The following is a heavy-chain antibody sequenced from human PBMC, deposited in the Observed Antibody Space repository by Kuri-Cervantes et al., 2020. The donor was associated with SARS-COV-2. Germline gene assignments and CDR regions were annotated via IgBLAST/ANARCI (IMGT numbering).Heavy chain of an antibody. Sequence: ETLSLTCAASGLTFSNYWMRWVRQAPGKGPEWVASIKKDGSEGYYVDSVKGRFTISRDDAKNSLYLQMNSLRAEDTAVYYCARLNLVYDYGDLIDYWGQGTLVTVSS. CDR2: IKKDGSEG. CDR1: GLTFSNYW. J-gene: IGHJ4*02. V-gene: IGHV3-7*01. CDR3: ARLNLVYDYGDLIDY. D-gene: IGHD4-17*01.